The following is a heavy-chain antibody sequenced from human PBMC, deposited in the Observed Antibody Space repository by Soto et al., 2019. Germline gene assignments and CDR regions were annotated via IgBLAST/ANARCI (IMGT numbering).Heavy chain of an antibody. CDR3: ANFDIVATDGFDY. D-gene: IGHD5-12*01. CDR2: ISSSSSYI. CDR1: HFTLSSYS. V-gene: IGHV3-21*01. Sequence: GGSLSLSCAASHFTLSSYSMNWVRQAPGKGLEWVSSISSSSSYIYYADSVKGRFTISRDNAKNSLYLQMNSLRAEDTAVYYCANFDIVATDGFDYWGQGT. J-gene: IGHJ4*02.